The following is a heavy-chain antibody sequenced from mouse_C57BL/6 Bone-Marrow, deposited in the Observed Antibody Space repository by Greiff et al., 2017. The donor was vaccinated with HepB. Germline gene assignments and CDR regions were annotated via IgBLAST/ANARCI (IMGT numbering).Heavy chain of an antibody. J-gene: IGHJ4*01. CDR1: GYTFTSYT. CDR2: INPSSGYT. Sequence: VKLQESGAELARPGASVKMSCKASGYTFTSYTMHWVKQRPGQGLEWIGYINPSSGYTKYNQKFKDKATLTADKSSSTAYMQLSSLTSEDSAVYYCAKDYYGSSPYAMDYWGQGTSVTVSS. D-gene: IGHD1-1*01. CDR3: AKDYYGSSPYAMDY. V-gene: IGHV1-4*01.